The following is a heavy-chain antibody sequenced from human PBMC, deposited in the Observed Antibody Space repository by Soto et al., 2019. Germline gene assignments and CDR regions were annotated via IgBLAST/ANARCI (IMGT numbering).Heavy chain of an antibody. CDR1: GFTFSSYA. V-gene: IGHV3-30-3*01. Sequence: GGSLRLSYAATGFTFSSYAMHWVSQAPGKGPEWVAVISYDGSNKYYADSVKGRFTISRDNSKNTLYLQMNSLRAEDTAVYYCARDAYSGYCGGDCYHYYYYYGMDVWGQGT. CDR2: ISYDGSNK. J-gene: IGHJ6*02. CDR3: ARDAYSGYCGGDCYHYYYYYGMDV. D-gene: IGHD2-21*02.